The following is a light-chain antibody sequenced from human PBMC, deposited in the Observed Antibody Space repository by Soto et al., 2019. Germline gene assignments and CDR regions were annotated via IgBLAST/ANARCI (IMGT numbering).Light chain of an antibody. J-gene: IGLJ1*01. V-gene: IGLV2-11*01. CDR2: DVN. CDR3: CSSAGTYTFV. CDR1: SGDVGGSNH. Sequence: QSALTQPRSLSGSPGQSVTISCTGTSGDVGGSNHVSWYQNHPGKAPKFMIYDVNKRPSGVPDRFSGSKSGNTASLTISGLQAEDEADYYCCSSAGTYTFVFGTGTKVTVL.